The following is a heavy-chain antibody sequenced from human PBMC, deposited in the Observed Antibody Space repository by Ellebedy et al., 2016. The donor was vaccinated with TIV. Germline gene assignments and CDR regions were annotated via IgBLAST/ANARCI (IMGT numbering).Heavy chain of an antibody. Sequence: GESLKISCAASGFTFSSYDMHWVRQATGEGLEWVSAFGTAGDTYYPGYVKGRFTISRENAKNSWYLQMNSLRAEDTAVYYFARATVGFDLWGRGTMVTVSS. CDR3: ARATVGFDL. CDR2: FGTAGDT. J-gene: IGHJ2*01. D-gene: IGHD4-11*01. CDR1: GFTFSSYD. V-gene: IGHV3-13*01.